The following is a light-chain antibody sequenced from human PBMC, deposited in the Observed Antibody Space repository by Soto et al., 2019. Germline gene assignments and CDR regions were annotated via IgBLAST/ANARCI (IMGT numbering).Light chain of an antibody. Sequence: EIRLTQSPGTLSVSPGERATLSCRAAQGVTTNYVWCHQKSGQSPRRLIYYVSNRATGGPARFSGSGSETTFTPTIIGLRSYDYSVYYCQQYNNWPFSFGQGTRLEIK. CDR2: YVS. J-gene: IGKJ5*01. CDR3: QQYNNWPFS. V-gene: IGKV3-15*01. CDR1: QGVTTN.